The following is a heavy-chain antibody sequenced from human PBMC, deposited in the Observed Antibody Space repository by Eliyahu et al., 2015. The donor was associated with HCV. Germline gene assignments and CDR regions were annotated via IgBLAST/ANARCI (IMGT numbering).Heavy chain of an antibody. CDR3: ARAQYYYDGSGYYVYYFDY. V-gene: IGHV6-1*01. Sequence: LEWLGRTYYRSKWYNDYAVSVKSRITINPDTSKSQFSLQLNSVTPEDTAVYYCARAQYYYDGSGYYVYYFDYWGQGTLVTVSS. CDR2: TYYRSKWYN. J-gene: IGHJ4*02. D-gene: IGHD3-22*01.